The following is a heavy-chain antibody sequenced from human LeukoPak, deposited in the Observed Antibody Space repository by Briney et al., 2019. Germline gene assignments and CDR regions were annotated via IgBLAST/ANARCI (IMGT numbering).Heavy chain of an antibody. CDR2: ISSSSDSI. J-gene: IGHJ4*02. V-gene: IGHV3-48*02. Sequence: PGGSLRLSCAASGFTFSSYSMNWVRQAPGKGLEWVSYISSSSDSIYYADSEKGRFTISRDNVKNSLYLQMNSLRDEDTAVYYCAKDRGGTAYYFDRWGQGTLVTVSS. D-gene: IGHD6-13*01. CDR1: GFTFSSYS. CDR3: AKDRGGTAYYFDR.